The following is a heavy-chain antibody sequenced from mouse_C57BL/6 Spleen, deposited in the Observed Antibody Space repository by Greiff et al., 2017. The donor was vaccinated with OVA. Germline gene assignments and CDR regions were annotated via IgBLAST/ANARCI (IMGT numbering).Heavy chain of an antibody. CDR2: ISSGGSYT. CDR3: ARRELGLYWYFDV. J-gene: IGHJ1*03. D-gene: IGHD4-1*01. Sequence: EVKLVESGGDLVKPGGSLKLSCAASGFTFSSYGMSWVRQTPDKRLEWVATISSGGSYTYYPDSVKGRFTISRDNAKNTLYLQMSSLKSEDTAMYYCARRELGLYWYFDVWGTGTTVTVSS. CDR1: GFTFSSYG. V-gene: IGHV5-6*02.